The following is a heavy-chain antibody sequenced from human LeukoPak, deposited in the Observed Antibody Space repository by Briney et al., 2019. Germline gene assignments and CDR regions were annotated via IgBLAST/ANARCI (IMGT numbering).Heavy chain of an antibody. CDR2: INDSGRK. CDR3: ARETGSGSYYTGGSDY. V-gene: IGHV4-34*01. J-gene: IGHJ4*02. D-gene: IGHD3-10*01. CDR1: GGSFSGYH. Sequence: SETLSLTRAVYGGSFSGYHWSWIRQSPGKGLEWIGEINDSGRKMYNPSFESRVSISVDRSEKQISLKLSSVTAADTAVYYCARETGSGSYYTGGSDYWGQGTLVTVSS.